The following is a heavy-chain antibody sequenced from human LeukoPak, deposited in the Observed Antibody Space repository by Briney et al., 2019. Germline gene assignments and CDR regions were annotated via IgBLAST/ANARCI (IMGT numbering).Heavy chain of an antibody. CDR1: GGSFSGYY. D-gene: IGHD5-12*01. CDR2: INHSGST. J-gene: IGHJ3*02. Sequence: SETLSLTCAVYGGSFSGYYWSWIRQPPGKGLEWIGEINHSGSTNYNPSLKSRVTISVDTSKNQFSLKLSSVTAADTAVYYCAKVRGGYDSTDAFDIWGQGTMVTVSS. V-gene: IGHV4-34*01. CDR3: AKVRGGYDSTDAFDI.